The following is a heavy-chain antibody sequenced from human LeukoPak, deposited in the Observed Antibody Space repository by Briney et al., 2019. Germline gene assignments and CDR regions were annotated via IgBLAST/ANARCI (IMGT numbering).Heavy chain of an antibody. V-gene: IGHV3-21*04. J-gene: IGHJ4*02. Sequence: PGGSLRLSCTASGFTFGDYAMNWVRQAPGKGLEWVSSISSSSSYIYYADSVKGRFTISRDNAKNSLYLQMDSLRAEDTAVYYCARGFDWSPNTVDYWGQGTLVTVSS. CDR1: GFTFGDYA. D-gene: IGHD3-9*01. CDR2: ISSSSSYI. CDR3: ARGFDWSPNTVDY.